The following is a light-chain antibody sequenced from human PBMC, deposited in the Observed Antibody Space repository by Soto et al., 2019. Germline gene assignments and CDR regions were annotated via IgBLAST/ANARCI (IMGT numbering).Light chain of an antibody. CDR2: GVF. CDR3: QQYNDCPLT. Sequence: EIVMTQSPATLSVSPGERATLSCRASQNVHNNLAWYQQKPGQAPRLLIYGVFARATGIPARFSGSGSGTEFTLNSSSLQSEDVAVYYWQQYNDCPLTFGGGTKVEIK. V-gene: IGKV3-15*01. J-gene: IGKJ4*01. CDR1: QNVHNN.